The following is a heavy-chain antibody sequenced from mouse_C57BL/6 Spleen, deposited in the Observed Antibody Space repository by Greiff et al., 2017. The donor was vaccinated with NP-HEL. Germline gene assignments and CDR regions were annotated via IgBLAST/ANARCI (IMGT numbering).Heavy chain of an antibody. Sequence: EVQGVESGGGLVKPGGSLKLSCAASGFTFSDYGMHWVRQAPEKGLEWVAYISSGSSTIYYADTVKGRFTISRDNAKNTLFLQMTSLRSEDTAMYYCARTAGSSYCFDYWGQGTTLTVSS. CDR1: GFTFSDYG. CDR3: ARTAGSSYCFDY. J-gene: IGHJ2*01. D-gene: IGHD1-1*01. V-gene: IGHV5-17*01. CDR2: ISSGSSTI.